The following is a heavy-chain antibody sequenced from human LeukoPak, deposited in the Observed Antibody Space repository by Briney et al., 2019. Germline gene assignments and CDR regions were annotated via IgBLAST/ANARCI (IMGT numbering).Heavy chain of an antibody. Sequence: PSETLSLTCVVYGYSISSNWWSWVRQPPGKGLEWIGEIDHSGSTTYNPSLKTRVTISVDKSKSQFSLRLNSVTAADTAVYYCARNGYYSVDYWAQGTLVTVSS. CDR3: ARNGYYSVDY. J-gene: IGHJ4*02. V-gene: IGHV4-4*02. CDR2: IDHSGST. CDR1: GYSISSNW. D-gene: IGHD4-17*01.